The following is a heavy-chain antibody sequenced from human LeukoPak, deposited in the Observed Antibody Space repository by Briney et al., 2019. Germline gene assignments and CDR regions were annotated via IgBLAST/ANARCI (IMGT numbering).Heavy chain of an antibody. D-gene: IGHD3-10*01. CDR2: MNPNSGNT. Sequence: ASVKVSCKASGYTFTSYDINRVRQATGQGLEWMGWMNPNSGNTGYAQKFQGRVTMTRNTSISTAYMELSSLRSEDTAVYYCARGKWTMVRGVIITPFGYWGQGTLVTVSS. J-gene: IGHJ4*02. V-gene: IGHV1-8*01. CDR1: GYTFTSYD. CDR3: ARGKWTMVRGVIITPFGY.